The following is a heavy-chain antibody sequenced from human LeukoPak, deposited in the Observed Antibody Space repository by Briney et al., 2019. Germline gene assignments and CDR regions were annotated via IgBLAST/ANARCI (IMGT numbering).Heavy chain of an antibody. D-gene: IGHD2/OR15-2a*01. CDR2: INQDGSAK. CDR3: ANNRASLDY. V-gene: IGHV3-7*02. CDR1: GFTFSNSG. Sequence: PGGSLRLSCAASGFTFSNSGMSWVRQAPGKGLEWVANINQDGSAKNCVDSVKGRFTISRDNAKNSLHLQMNSLRAEDTAVYYCANNRASLDYWGQGTLVTVSS. J-gene: IGHJ4*02.